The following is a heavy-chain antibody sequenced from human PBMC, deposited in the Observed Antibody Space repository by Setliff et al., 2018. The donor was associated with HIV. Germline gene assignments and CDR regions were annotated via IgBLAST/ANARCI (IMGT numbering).Heavy chain of an antibody. CDR2: IKQDGSEK. Sequence: GGSLRLSCAASGFAFSGHQMSWVRQAPGKGLEWVAKIKQDGSEKYYVDSVKGRFTISRDNAKNSLYLQMNSLRAEDTAVYYCASPSGSHSGWFDPWGQGTLVTVSS. CDR3: ASPSGSHSGWFDP. V-gene: IGHV3-7*01. D-gene: IGHD1-26*01. J-gene: IGHJ5*02. CDR1: GFAFSGHQ.